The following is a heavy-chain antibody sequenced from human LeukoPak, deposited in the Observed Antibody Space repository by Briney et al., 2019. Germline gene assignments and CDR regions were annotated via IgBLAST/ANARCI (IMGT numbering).Heavy chain of an antibody. V-gene: IGHV4-59*01. CDR3: ARVPIRVRSGYDLGAIDY. CDR2: IYYSGST. D-gene: IGHD5-12*01. CDR1: GGSISSYY. J-gene: IGHJ4*02. Sequence: SETLSLTCTVSGGSISSYYWSWIRQPPGKGLEWIGYIYYSGSTNYNPSLKSRVTISVDTSKNQFSLKLSSVTAADTAAYYCARVPIRVRSGYDLGAIDYWGQGTLVTVSS.